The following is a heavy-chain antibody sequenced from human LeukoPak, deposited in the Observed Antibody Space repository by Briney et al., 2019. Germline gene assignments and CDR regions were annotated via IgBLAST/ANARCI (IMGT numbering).Heavy chain of an antibody. CDR3: ARTYSSSRYDY. V-gene: IGHV3-21*01. D-gene: IGHD6-13*01. Sequence: GGSLRLSCSASGFTFSSYTMSWVRQAPGKGLEWVPSISSTSSYIYYADSVKGRFTISRDNAKNSLYLQMNSLRAEDTAVYYCARTYSSSRYDYWGQGTLVTVSS. CDR1: GFTFSSYT. J-gene: IGHJ4*02. CDR2: ISSTSSYI.